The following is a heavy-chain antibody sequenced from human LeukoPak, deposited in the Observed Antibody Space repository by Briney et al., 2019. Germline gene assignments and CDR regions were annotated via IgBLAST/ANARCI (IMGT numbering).Heavy chain of an antibody. V-gene: IGHV3-23*01. Sequence: GGSLRLSCAASTFTFSNYAMSWVRQAPGKGLEWVSGISAGADSTYYADSVKGRFTISRDNSKNTLYLQMNSLRAEDTAVYYCAKDRVSIFGVEYNWFDPWGQGTLVTVSS. D-gene: IGHD3-3*01. J-gene: IGHJ5*02. CDR2: ISAGADST. CDR1: TFTFSNYA. CDR3: AKDRVSIFGVEYNWFDP.